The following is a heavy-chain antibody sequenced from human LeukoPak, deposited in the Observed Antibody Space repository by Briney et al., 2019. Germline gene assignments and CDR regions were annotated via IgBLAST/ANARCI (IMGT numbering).Heavy chain of an antibody. D-gene: IGHD1-26*01. CDR2: INPNSGGT. Sequence: GASVTVSCQASGYTFTGYYMHWVRQAPGQGLEWVGWINPNSGGTNYAQKSQGRVTMNRDTPISTAYMELSRLRSDDTAVYYCARGVGPRYFDLGGRGTLVTVSS. V-gene: IGHV1-2*02. CDR3: ARGVGPRYFDL. J-gene: IGHJ2*01. CDR1: GYTFTGYY.